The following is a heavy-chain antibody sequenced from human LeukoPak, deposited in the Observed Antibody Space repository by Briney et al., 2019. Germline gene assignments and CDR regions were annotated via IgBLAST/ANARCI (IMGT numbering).Heavy chain of an antibody. J-gene: IGHJ2*01. Sequence: SDALSLSCSASGCXISTYYLSWIRQPPGKGLEWLGYIDHSGSTKYNPSLKSRVAISVDTSKNQLSLRLSSVTAADTGAYCCARVGPGFFDLWGRGTLVTVSS. CDR2: IDHSGST. CDR1: GCXISTYY. V-gene: IGHV4-59*07. CDR3: ARVGPGFFDL.